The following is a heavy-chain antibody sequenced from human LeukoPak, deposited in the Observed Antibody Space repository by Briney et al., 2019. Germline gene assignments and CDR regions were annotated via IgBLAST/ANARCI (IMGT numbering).Heavy chain of an antibody. CDR1: GGSISSGSYY. CDR3: ARGGSYARCDY. J-gene: IGHJ4*02. Sequence: SETLSLTCTVSGGSISSGSYYWSWIRQPAGKGLEWIGRIYTSGSTNYNPSLKSRVTISVDTSKNQFSLKLSSVTAADTAVYYCARGGSYARCDYWGQGTLVTVSS. D-gene: IGHD1-26*01. CDR2: IYTSGST. V-gene: IGHV4-61*02.